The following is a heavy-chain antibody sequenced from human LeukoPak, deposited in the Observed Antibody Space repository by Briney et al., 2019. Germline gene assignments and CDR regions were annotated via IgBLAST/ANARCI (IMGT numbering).Heavy chain of an antibody. J-gene: IGHJ4*02. Sequence: SETLSLTCTVSGGSISSSIYYWGWIRQPPGKGLEWIGSIYYSGSTYYNPSLKSRVTISVDTSKNQLSLKLSSVTAADTAVYYCAIEAGELPDPNGGLDYWGQGTLVPVSS. D-gene: IGHD1-26*01. CDR3: AIEAGELPDPNGGLDY. V-gene: IGHV4-39*07. CDR1: GGSISSSIYY. CDR2: IYYSGST.